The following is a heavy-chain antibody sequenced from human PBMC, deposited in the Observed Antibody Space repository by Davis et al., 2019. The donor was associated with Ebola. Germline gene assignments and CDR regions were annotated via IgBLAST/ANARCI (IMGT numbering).Heavy chain of an antibody. D-gene: IGHD4-17*01. CDR3: ARAPTTAISQRGDFDL. CDR2: VNSEGTRI. CDR1: GFTISNFW. J-gene: IGHJ2*01. Sequence: PGGSLRLSCAASGFTISNFWMHWVCQAPGKGLVWVSRVNSEGTRINYADSVQGRFTITRDNAKNTLYLHMASLGADDTAVYYCARAPTTAISQRGDFDLWGRGTLVVVSS. V-gene: IGHV3-74*01.